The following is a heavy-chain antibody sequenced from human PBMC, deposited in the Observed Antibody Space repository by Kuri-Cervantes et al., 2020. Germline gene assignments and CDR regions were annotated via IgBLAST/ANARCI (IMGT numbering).Heavy chain of an antibody. CDR2: INPNSGGT. D-gene: IGHD2-2*01. V-gene: IGHV1-2*02. J-gene: IGHJ4*02. CDR1: GYTFTSYG. CDR3: ARGGQAPGLSPYCSSTSCYREKCGC. Sequence: ASVKVSCKASGYTFTSYGISWVRQAPGQGLEWMGWINPNSGGTNYAQKFQGRVTMTRDTSISTAYMELSRLRSDDTAVYYCARGGQAPGLSPYCSSTSCYREKCGCWGQGTLVTVSS.